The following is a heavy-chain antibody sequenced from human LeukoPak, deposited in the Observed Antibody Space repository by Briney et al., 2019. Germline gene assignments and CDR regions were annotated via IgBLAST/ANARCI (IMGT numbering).Heavy chain of an antibody. CDR1: GDSVSSNSAA. D-gene: IGHD2-2*01. CDR2: TYYRSKWYN. V-gene: IGHV6-1*01. J-gene: IGHJ6*03. Sequence: SQTLSLTCAISGDSVSSNSAAWNWIRQSPSRGLEWLGRTYYRSKWYNDYAVSVKSRITIKPDTSKNQFSLQLNSVTPEDTAVYYCARGTKILAVVVPAGYYYYYMDVWGKGTTVTISS. CDR3: ARGTKILAVVVPAGYYYYYMDV.